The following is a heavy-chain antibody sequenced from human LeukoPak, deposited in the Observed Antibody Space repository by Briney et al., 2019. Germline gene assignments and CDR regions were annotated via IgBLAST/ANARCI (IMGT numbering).Heavy chain of an antibody. Sequence: GGSLRLSCAASGFTFSDYWMSWVRQAPGKGREWLGNMKQDGSEEYYVDSVKGRFTISRDNAKNSLYLQMSSLRAEDTAVYYCARVRHRGSGYVYIDYWGQGTLVTVSS. CDR1: GFTFSDYW. CDR2: MKQDGSEE. D-gene: IGHD5-12*01. CDR3: ARVRHRGSGYVYIDY. V-gene: IGHV3-7*01. J-gene: IGHJ4*01.